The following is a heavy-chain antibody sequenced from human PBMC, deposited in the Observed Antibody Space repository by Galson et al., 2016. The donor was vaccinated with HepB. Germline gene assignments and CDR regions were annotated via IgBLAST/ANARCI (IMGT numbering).Heavy chain of an antibody. CDR2: LTGSGGGT. J-gene: IGHJ4*02. CDR1: GFTFSSYA. CDR3: AKVPHHSTGWPREIDY. V-gene: IGHV3-23*01. D-gene: IGHD6-25*01. Sequence: SLRLSCAASGFTFSSYAMNWVRQAPSKGLEWVATLTGSGGGTYYADSVKGRFTISRDNSENTLYLEMISLRAGDTAVYYCAKVPHHSTGWPREIDYWGQGTLVIVSS.